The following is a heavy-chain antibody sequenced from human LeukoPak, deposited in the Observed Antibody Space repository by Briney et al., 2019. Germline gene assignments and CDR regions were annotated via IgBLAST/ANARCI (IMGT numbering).Heavy chain of an antibody. CDR3: ARDEARYCSGGSCCLFDY. Sequence: GGSLRLSCAASGFTFSSYSMNWVRQAPGKGLEWVSSISSSSSYIYYADSVKGRFTISRDNAKNSLYLQMNSLRAEDTAVYYCARDEARYCSGGSCCLFDYWGQGTLVTVSS. CDR2: ISSSSSYI. V-gene: IGHV3-21*01. D-gene: IGHD2-15*01. CDR1: GFTFSSYS. J-gene: IGHJ4*02.